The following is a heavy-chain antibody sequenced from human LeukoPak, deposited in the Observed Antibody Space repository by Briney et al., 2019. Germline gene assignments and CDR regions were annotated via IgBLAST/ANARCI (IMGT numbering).Heavy chain of an antibody. V-gene: IGHV1-18*01. J-gene: IGHJ6*03. CDR1: GYTFTSYG. CDR2: ISAYNGNT. Sequence: GASVKVSCKASGYTFTSYGIRWVRQAPGQGLEWMGWISAYNGNTNYAQKLQGRVTMTTDTSTSTAYMELRSLRSDDTAVYYCARVSGDYVYYYYYMDVWGKGTTVTVSS. CDR3: ARVSGDYVYYYYYMDV. D-gene: IGHD4-17*01.